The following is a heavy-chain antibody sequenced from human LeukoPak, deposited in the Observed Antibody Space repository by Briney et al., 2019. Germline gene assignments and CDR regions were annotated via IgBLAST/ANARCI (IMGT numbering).Heavy chain of an antibody. Sequence: ASVKVSCKASGYTLTSYDINWVRQATGQGLEWMGWMNPNSGNTAYAQKFQGRVTITRNTSISTAYMELSSLRSEDTAIYYCAREDYYDSGSSDYWGQGTLVTVPS. CDR2: MNPNSGNT. CDR1: GYTLTSYD. J-gene: IGHJ4*02. CDR3: AREDYYDSGSSDY. D-gene: IGHD3-22*01. V-gene: IGHV1-8*03.